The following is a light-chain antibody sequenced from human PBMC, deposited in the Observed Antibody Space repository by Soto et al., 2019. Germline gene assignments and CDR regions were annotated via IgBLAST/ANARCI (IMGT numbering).Light chain of an antibody. V-gene: IGKV3-20*01. Sequence: EIVLTQSPGTLSLSPRERATLSCRASQSVSSSYLAWYQQKPGQAPRLLIYGASSRATGIPDRFSGSGSGTDFTLTLSRLEPEDFAVYYCQQYGSSPLYTFGQGTKLEIK. CDR2: GAS. CDR1: QSVSSSY. J-gene: IGKJ2*01. CDR3: QQYGSSPLYT.